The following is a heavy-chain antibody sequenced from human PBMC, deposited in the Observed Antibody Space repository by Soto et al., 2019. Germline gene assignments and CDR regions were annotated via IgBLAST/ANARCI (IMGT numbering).Heavy chain of an antibody. Sequence: QVQLVQSGAEVKRPGSSVKVSCKASGDTFNFYSINWVRQAPGLGLEWMGRVNPIVSMSNYAQKFQGRVTMTADKSTSTAYMELSSLRSEDTPIYYSASSYGSGYRAFDYWGQGALVTVSS. CDR3: ASSYGSGYRAFDY. CDR2: VNPIVSMS. D-gene: IGHD3-10*01. J-gene: IGHJ4*02. V-gene: IGHV1-69*02. CDR1: GDTFNFYS.